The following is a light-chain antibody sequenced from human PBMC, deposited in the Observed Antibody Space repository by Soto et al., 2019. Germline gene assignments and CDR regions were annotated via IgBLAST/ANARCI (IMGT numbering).Light chain of an antibody. J-gene: IGKJ1*01. V-gene: IGKV1-8*01. CDR3: QQSCSTPQT. CDR1: QGISSY. Sequence: GMTQPPSSLSACTRDRVLITCRASQGISSYLAWYQQKPGKAPKLLIYAASTLQSGVPSRFSGSGSGTDFTLTISSVQSEDFAAYYCQQSCSTPQTFGQGTKVDIK. CDR2: AAS.